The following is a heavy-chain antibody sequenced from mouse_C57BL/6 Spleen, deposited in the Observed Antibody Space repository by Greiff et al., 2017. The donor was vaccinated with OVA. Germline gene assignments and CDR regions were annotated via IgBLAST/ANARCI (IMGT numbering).Heavy chain of an antibody. D-gene: IGHD2-14*01. CDR2: ISSGGSYT. J-gene: IGHJ3*01. CDR3: ARPYDGRFAY. CDR1: GFTFSSYG. V-gene: IGHV5-6*01. Sequence: EVQVVESGGDLVKPGGSLKLSCAASGFTFSSYGMSWVRQTPDKRLEWVATISSGGSYTYYPDSVKGRFTISRDNAKNTLYLQMSSLKSEDTAMYYCARPYDGRFAYWGQGTLVTVSA.